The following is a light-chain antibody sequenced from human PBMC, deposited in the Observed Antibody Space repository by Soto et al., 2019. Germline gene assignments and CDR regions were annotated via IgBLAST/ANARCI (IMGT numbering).Light chain of an antibody. Sequence: DIQMNQSTSSLSASVGDRVTITCRASQSISSYLNWYQQKPGKAPKLLIYKASTLKSGVPSRFSGSGSGTEFTLTISSLQPDDFATYYCQQYDSYSGAFGQGTKVDTK. V-gene: IGKV1-5*03. CDR2: KAS. CDR1: QSISSY. CDR3: QQYDSYSGA. J-gene: IGKJ1*01.